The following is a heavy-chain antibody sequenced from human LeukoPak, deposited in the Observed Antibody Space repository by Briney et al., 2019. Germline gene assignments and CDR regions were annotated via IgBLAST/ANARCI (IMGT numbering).Heavy chain of an antibody. CDR3: AKVRPPGSYYNLAIDY. CDR1: GFTFDHYA. D-gene: IGHD3-10*01. CDR2: ISWNSGVI. Sequence: GGSLRLSCAASGFTFDHYAMHWVRQAPGKGLEWGSGISWNSGVIDSADAVKGRFTISRDNAKNSLYLQMNSLRVEDTALYYCAKVRPPGSYYNLAIDYWGQGTLVTVSS. V-gene: IGHV3-9*01. J-gene: IGHJ4*02.